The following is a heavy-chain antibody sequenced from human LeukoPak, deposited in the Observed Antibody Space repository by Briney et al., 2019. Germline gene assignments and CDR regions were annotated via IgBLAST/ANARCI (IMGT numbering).Heavy chain of an antibody. Sequence: GGPLRLSCAAPGVTFSSSWMRWGHQDPGKGRVWAAHIKQDGSEKYYVGSVKCRFIISRDNSKNSLYLQMNSLRAEDTAVYYCARGRWELLWWGQGTLVTVSS. CDR1: GVTFSSSW. CDR2: IKQDGSEK. V-gene: IGHV3-7*01. CDR3: ARGRWELLW. D-gene: IGHD1-26*01. J-gene: IGHJ4*02.